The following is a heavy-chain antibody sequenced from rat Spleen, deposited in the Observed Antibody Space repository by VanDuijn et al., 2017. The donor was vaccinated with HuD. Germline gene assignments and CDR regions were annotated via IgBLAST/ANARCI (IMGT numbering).Heavy chain of an antibody. J-gene: IGHJ2*01. Sequence: EVQVVESGGGLVQPGRSMKLSCSASGFTFSNYDMAWVRQAPTKGLEWVASISYDGSVTYYRDSVKGRFTISRDNAKSTLYLQMDSLRSEDTATYYCTANWDYWGQGVMVTVSS. CDR1: GFTFSNYD. D-gene: IGHD5-1*01. CDR2: ISYDGSVT. CDR3: TANWDY. V-gene: IGHV5-20*01.